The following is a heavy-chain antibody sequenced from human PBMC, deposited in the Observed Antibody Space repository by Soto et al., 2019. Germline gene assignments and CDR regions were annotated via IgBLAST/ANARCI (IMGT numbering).Heavy chain of an antibody. CDR3: ARGSRQPDPICSRPGYQLLSGPPVY. V-gene: IGHV4-31*03. CDR2: IYYSGST. Sequence: SETVSLTCTVSGGSISRGGYYWSWIRQHPGKGLEWIGYIYYSGSTYYNPSLKSRVTISVDTSKNQFSLKLSSVTAADTAVYYCARGSRQPDPICSRPGYQLLSGPPVYWGQGTLVTVSS. J-gene: IGHJ4*02. D-gene: IGHD2-2*01. CDR1: GGSISRGGYY.